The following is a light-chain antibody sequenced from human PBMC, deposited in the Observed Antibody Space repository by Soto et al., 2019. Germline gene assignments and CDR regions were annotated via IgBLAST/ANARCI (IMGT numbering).Light chain of an antibody. Sequence: QSVLTQPASVSGSPGQSITISCTGTSSDVGSYNFVSWYQQYPGKAPKLLIYHVVQRPSGVPDRFSGSKSGTTASLIISGLQAEDEADYFCCSYADGQTLAFGGGTQLTVL. CDR2: HVV. V-gene: IGLV2-11*01. CDR1: SSDVGSYNF. CDR3: CSYADGQTLA. J-gene: IGLJ2*01.